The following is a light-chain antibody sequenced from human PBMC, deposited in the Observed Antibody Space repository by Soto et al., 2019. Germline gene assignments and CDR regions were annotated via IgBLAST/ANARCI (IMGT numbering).Light chain of an antibody. CDR2: EGT. CDR1: SSDVGSYNL. J-gene: IGLJ1*01. Sequence: QSALTQPASVSGSPGLSITISCTGTSSDVGSYNLVSWYQQHPGKAPKLMIYEGTKRPSGVSNRFSGSKSGNTASLTISGLQAEDEADYYCCSYAGSSFYVFGTGTKVTVL. CDR3: CSYAGSSFYV. V-gene: IGLV2-23*01.